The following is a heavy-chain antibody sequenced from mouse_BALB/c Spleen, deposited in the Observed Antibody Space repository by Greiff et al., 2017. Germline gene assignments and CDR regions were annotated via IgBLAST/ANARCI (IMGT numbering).Heavy chain of an antibody. CDR3: ARVRTGSYAMDY. V-gene: IGHV5-9-4*01. Sequence: EVQRVESGGGLVKPGGSLKLSCAASGFTFSSYAMSWVRQSPEKRLEWVAEISSGGSYTYYPDTVTGRFTISRDNAKNTLYLEMSSLRSEDTAMYYCARVRTGSYAMDYWGQGTSVTVSS. J-gene: IGHJ4*01. CDR1: GFTFSSYA. CDR2: ISSGGSYT. D-gene: IGHD4-1*01.